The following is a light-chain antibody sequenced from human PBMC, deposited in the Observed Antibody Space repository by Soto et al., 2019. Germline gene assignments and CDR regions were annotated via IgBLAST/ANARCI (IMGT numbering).Light chain of an antibody. CDR3: QQRSNWPVT. CDR1: QTVSSNY. CDR2: GAS. V-gene: IGKV3-11*01. J-gene: IGKJ5*01. Sequence: EIVLTQSPDTLSLSPGERATLSCRASQTVSSNYLAWCQQRPGQAPRLLIYGASTRAAGIPARFSGSGSGTDFTLTISSLEPEDFAVYYCQQRSNWPVTFGQGTRLEIK.